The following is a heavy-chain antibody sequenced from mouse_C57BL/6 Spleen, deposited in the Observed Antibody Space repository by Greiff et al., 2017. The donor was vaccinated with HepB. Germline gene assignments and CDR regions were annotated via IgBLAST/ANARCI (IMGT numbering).Heavy chain of an antibody. CDR1: GYTFTSYW. D-gene: IGHD2-4*01. CDR2: INPSSGYT. CDR3: ARPHDYDVGTWFAY. V-gene: IGHV1-7*01. J-gene: IGHJ3*01. Sequence: VQLQQSGAELAKPGASVKLSCKASGYTFTSYWMHWVKQRPGQGLEWIGYINPSSGYTKYNQKFKDKATLTAAKSSSTAYMQLSSLTYEDSAVYYCARPHDYDVGTWFAYWGQGTLVTVSA.